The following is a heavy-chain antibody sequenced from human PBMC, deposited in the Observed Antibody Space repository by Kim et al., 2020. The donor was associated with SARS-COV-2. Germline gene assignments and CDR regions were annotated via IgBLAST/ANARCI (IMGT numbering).Heavy chain of an antibody. Sequence: SETLSLTCTVSSGSISSSSYYWGWIRQPPGKGLEYIGSIYYSGSTYYNPSLKSRGTMSLDTSKNQFSLNLSSVTAADTAVYYCTILSGDYRGFHIWGQGTMGTVSS. J-gene: IGHJ3*02. CDR1: SGSISSSSYY. V-gene: IGHV4-39*01. CDR3: TILSGDYRGFHI. D-gene: IGHD4-17*01. CDR2: IYYSGST.